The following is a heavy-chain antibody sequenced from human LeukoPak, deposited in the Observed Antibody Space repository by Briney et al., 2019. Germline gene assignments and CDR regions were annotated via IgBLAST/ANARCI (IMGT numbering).Heavy chain of an antibody. CDR3: ARGTNYGDYVIFDP. V-gene: IGHV4-4*07. CDR1: GGSISSYY. Sequence: SEALSLTCTVSGGSISSYYWSWIRQPAGKGLEWIGRIYTSGSTNYNPSLKSRVTMSVDTSKNQFSLKLSSVTAADTAVHYCARGTNYGDYVIFDPWGQGTLVTVSS. CDR2: IYTSGST. D-gene: IGHD4-17*01. J-gene: IGHJ5*02.